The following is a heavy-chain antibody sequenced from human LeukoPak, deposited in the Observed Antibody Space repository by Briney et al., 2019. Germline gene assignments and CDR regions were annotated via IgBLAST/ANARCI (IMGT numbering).Heavy chain of an antibody. D-gene: IGHD3-9*01. Sequence: ASVKVSCKASGYTFTNYAIHWVRQAPGQRLEWMGWIKAGNGNTKYSQKFQGRVTITRDTYASTAYMELSSLRSEDTAVHYCAREGLRYFDLVPQYGIDVWGKGTTVTVSS. J-gene: IGHJ6*04. V-gene: IGHV1-3*01. CDR1: GYTFTNYA. CDR3: AREGLRYFDLVPQYGIDV. CDR2: IKAGNGNT.